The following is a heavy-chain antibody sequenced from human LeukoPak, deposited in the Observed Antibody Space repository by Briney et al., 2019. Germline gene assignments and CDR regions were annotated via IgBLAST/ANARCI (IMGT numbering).Heavy chain of an antibody. V-gene: IGHV4-39*01. CDR2: ISYSGNT. D-gene: IGHD5-12*01. Sequence: PSETLSLTCTVSGGSINSNSNYWGRMRQPPGKGPELIGSISYSGNTYYRSSLKSRVTISVDTSKNQFSLKLTSMTAEDTAVYYCARHSFEVATLTPFDSWGQGTLVTVSS. CDR1: GGSINSNSNY. J-gene: IGHJ4*02. CDR3: ARHSFEVATLTPFDS.